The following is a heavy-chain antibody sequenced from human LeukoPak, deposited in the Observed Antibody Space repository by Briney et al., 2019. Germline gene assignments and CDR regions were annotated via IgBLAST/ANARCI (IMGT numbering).Heavy chain of an antibody. Sequence: GGSLRLSGAASGFTFSSYSMNWVRQAPGKGLEWVSSMSVSSGLIYYADSVKGRFTISGDNAKSALYLQMNRLRVEDTAVYYCAREFAGSASGAGYWGQGTLVTVSS. CDR2: MSVSSGLI. D-gene: IGHD1-26*01. J-gene: IGHJ4*02. V-gene: IGHV3-21*01. CDR1: GFTFSSYS. CDR3: AREFAGSASGAGY.